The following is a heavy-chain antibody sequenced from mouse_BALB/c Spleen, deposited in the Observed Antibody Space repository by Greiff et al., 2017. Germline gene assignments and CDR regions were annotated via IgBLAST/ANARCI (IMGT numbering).Heavy chain of an antibody. CDR3: ARGGPAWFAY. CDR1: GFTFSSYA. V-gene: IGHV5-9-4*01. D-gene: IGHD1-1*02. Sequence: EVQVVESGGGLVKPGGSLKLSCAASGFTFSSYAMSWVRQSPEKRLEWVAEISSGGSYTYYPDTVTGRFTISRDNAKNTLYLEMSSLRSEDTAMYYCARGGPAWFAYWGQGTLVTVSA. CDR2: ISSGGSYT. J-gene: IGHJ3*01.